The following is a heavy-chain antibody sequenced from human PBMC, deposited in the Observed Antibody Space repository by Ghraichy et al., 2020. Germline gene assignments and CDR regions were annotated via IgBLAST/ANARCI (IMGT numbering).Heavy chain of an antibody. Sequence: GGSLRLSCAASGFAYSSYWMNWVRPAPGKGLEWVAYIKYDGSAEYYVDSVKGRFAISRDNTKNSLFLQMNSLRAEDTAVYYCARGWGRFDYWGQGTLVTVSS. D-gene: IGHD2-21*02. CDR1: GFAYSSYW. J-gene: IGHJ4*02. CDR2: IKYDGSAE. CDR3: ARGWGRFDY. V-gene: IGHV3-7*01.